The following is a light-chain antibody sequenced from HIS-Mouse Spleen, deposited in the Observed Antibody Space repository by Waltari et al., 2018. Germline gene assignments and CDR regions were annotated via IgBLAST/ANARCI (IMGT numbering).Light chain of an antibody. J-gene: IGKJ4*01. CDR3: QQYDNLPLT. CDR2: DAS. CDR1: QDISNY. V-gene: IGKV1-33*01. Sequence: DIQMTKSPSSLSASVVDRVTITCQASQDISNYLNWYQQKPGKAPKLLIYDASNLETGVPSRFSGSGSGTDFTFTISSLQPEDIATYYCQQYDNLPLTFGGGTKVEIK.